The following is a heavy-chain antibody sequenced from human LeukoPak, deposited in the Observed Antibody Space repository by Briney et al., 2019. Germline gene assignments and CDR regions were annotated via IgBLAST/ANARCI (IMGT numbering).Heavy chain of an antibody. Sequence: GGSLRLSCAASGFTFSSYAMHWVRQAPGKGLEWVAVISYDGSNKYYADSVKGRFTISRDNSKNTLYLQMNSLRAEDTAVYYCARDRLDYYGSGSYRAESDYWGQGTLVTVSS. CDR2: ISYDGSNK. J-gene: IGHJ4*02. CDR1: GFTFSSYA. D-gene: IGHD3-10*01. CDR3: ARDRLDYYGSGSYRAESDY. V-gene: IGHV3-30-3*01.